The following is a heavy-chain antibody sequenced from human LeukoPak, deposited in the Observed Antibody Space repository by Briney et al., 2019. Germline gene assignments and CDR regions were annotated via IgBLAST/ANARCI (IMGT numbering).Heavy chain of an antibody. J-gene: IGHJ4*02. Sequence: GGSLRLSCAASGFSFSSYWMHWVRQAPGKGLVWVSRVNRDGSVTGHADSVKGRFTISRDNARNTPYLQMNNLRVEDTAVYYSAKEFYAGNDCWGQGTLVTVSS. CDR1: GFSFSSYW. CDR3: AKEFYAGNDC. CDR2: VNRDGSVT. V-gene: IGHV3-74*01. D-gene: IGHD5/OR15-5a*01.